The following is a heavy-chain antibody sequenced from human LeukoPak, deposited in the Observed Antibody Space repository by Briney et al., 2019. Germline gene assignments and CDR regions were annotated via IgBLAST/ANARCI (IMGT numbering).Heavy chain of an antibody. V-gene: IGHV1-2*02. Sequence: ASVKVSCKTSGYTFTGYDMHWVRQAPGQGLEWMGWINPKSGATNYAQKFQGRVTMTRDTSISTVYMDLSRLTSDDTAVYYCARDSKYSSIDYWGQGTLVTVSS. CDR1: GYTFTGYD. CDR2: INPKSGAT. D-gene: IGHD6-19*01. J-gene: IGHJ4*02. CDR3: ARDSKYSSIDY.